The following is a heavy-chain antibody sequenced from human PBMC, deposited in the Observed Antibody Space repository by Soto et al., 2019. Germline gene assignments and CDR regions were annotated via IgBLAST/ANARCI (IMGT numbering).Heavy chain of an antibody. V-gene: IGHV3-49*04. CDR2: IRNQTYSGAT. CDR1: GFTFGNYA. J-gene: IGHJ4*02. Sequence: PGGSLRLSCTASGFTFGNYAINWVRQAPGKGLEWVGIIRNQTYSGATEYAASMKGRFTISRDDSKNIAYLQMNSLKTEDSAVYYCTRAESPNIAYFFEYWGQGTLVTVSS. CDR3: TRAESPNIAYFFEY.